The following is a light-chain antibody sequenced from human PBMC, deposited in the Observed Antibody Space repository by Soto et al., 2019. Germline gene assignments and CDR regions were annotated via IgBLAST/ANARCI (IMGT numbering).Light chain of an antibody. J-gene: IGKJ2*01. V-gene: IGKV2-30*02. CDR2: KVS. CDR1: QSLVHSDGNTY. CDR3: MQGTHWPPYT. Sequence: DVVMTQSPLSLPVTLGQPASISCRSSQSLVHSDGNTYLNWFQQRPGQSPRRLIYKVSNRDSGVPDRFGGSGSGTSFTLKISRVEAEDVGVYYCMQGTHWPPYTFGQGTKLEIK.